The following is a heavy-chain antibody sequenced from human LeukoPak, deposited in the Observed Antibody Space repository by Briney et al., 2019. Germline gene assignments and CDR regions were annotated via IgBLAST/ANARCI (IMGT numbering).Heavy chain of an antibody. CDR3: AASTYLRRPIDY. J-gene: IGHJ4*02. D-gene: IGHD4-17*01. V-gene: IGHV3-11*04. CDR2: ISGSGVSL. CDR1: GFTFTDYY. Sequence: GGSLRLSCVASGFTFTDYYMTWIRQTPGKGLEWLSYISGSGVSLFYADSVKGRFTISRDNDADSLYLEMKSLRAEDTGVYYCAASTYLRRPIDYWGRGTLVTVS.